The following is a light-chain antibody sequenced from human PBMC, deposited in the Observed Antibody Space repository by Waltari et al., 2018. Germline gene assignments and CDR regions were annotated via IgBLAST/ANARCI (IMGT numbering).Light chain of an antibody. Sequence: DIQMTQSPPSLSASVGDRVTITCRASQSISFFLNWYQQKSGKAPKLLIYAASNLQSGFPSRFSGSGSGTDFTLTISSLQPEDFATYYCQQSHSSPRTFGQGTRLEIK. CDR1: QSISFF. V-gene: IGKV1-39*01. CDR3: QQSHSSPRT. J-gene: IGKJ5*01. CDR2: AAS.